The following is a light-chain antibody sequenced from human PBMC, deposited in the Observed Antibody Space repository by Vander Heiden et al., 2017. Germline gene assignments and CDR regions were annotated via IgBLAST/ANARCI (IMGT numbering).Light chain of an antibody. V-gene: IGLV2-8*01. Sequence: QSALTQPPSASGSPGQSVTVPCTGTSSAVGGYKYVSWYQQHPGKAPKLVIYEVTKRPSGVPERFSGSKSGNTASLTVSGLQAEDEADYYCISYAGSNNLVFGGGTKLTVL. CDR1: SSAVGGYKY. J-gene: IGLJ2*01. CDR3: ISYAGSNNLV. CDR2: EVT.